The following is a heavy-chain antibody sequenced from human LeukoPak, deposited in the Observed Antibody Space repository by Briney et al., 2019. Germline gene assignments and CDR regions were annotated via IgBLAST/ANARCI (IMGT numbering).Heavy chain of an antibody. CDR1: GFTFTSSA. CDR2: IVVGSGNT. D-gene: IGHD1-26*01. Sequence: SVKVSCKASGFTFTSSAMQWVRQARGQRLEWIGWIVVGSGNTNYAQKFQERVTITRDMSTSTAYMELSSLRSEDTALYYCAARADSGSYSDYYYYGMDVWGQGTTVTVSS. CDR3: AARADSGSYSDYYYYGMDV. V-gene: IGHV1-58*02. J-gene: IGHJ6*02.